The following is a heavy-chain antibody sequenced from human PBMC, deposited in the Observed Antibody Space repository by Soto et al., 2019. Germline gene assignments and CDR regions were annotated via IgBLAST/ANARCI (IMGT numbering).Heavy chain of an antibody. CDR3: ARGYCSSTSCSPY. J-gene: IGHJ4*02. D-gene: IGHD2-2*01. V-gene: IGHV3-48*03. CDR1: EFTFSSYE. CDR2: ISSSGSTI. Sequence: EVQLVESGGGLVQPGGSLRLSCAASEFTFSSYEMNWVRQAPGKGLEWVSYISSSGSTIYYADSVKGRFTISRDNAKNSLYLQMNSLRAEDTAVYYCARGYCSSTSCSPYWGQGTLVTVSS.